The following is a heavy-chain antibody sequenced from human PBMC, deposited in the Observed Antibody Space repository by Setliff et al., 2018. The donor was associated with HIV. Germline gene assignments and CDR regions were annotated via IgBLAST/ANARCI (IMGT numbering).Heavy chain of an antibody. CDR2: IHTSGST. V-gene: IGHV4-61*09. J-gene: IGHJ4*02. Sequence: PSETLSLTCTVSGGSISSGSYYWGWIRQPAGKGLEWIGHIHTSGSTKYNPSLKSRVTISADTSKNQFSLNLSSVTAAETAVYYCARVGYHGSGRYSFDYWGQGTLVTVSS. CDR1: GGSISSGSYY. D-gene: IGHD3-10*01. CDR3: ARVGYHGSGRYSFDY.